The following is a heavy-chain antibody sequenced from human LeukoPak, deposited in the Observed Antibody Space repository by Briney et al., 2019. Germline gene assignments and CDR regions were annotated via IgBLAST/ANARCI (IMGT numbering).Heavy chain of an antibody. Sequence: HSGGSLRLSCAASGLTLSTYWMHWVRHGPGERLIWVSYISPDGSVRKYADSVKGRFTISRDNAKNTLYLQMNSLTAEDTGLYYCATPWSFWGQGTLVTVSS. D-gene: IGHD1-26*01. CDR2: ISPDGSVR. CDR3: ATPWSF. V-gene: IGHV3-74*01. J-gene: IGHJ4*02. CDR1: GLTLSTYW.